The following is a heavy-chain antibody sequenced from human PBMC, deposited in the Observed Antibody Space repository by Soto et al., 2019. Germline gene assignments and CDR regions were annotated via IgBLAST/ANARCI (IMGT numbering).Heavy chain of an antibody. D-gene: IGHD6-19*01. Sequence: HPGGSLRLSCVASGFTFSSYAMSWVRQAPGKGLEWVSAVSGSGDNTYYADSVKGRFTISRDNSKNTLYLQMSSLRAEDTALYYCAKRTFIAGAGTLDYWGQGTLVTVSS. CDR1: GFTFSSYA. CDR3: AKRTFIAGAGTLDY. CDR2: VSGSGDNT. V-gene: IGHV3-23*01. J-gene: IGHJ4*02.